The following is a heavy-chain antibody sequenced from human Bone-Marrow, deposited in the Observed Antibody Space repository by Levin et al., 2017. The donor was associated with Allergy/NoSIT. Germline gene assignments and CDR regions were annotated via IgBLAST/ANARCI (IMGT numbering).Heavy chain of an antibody. V-gene: IGHV3-23*01. D-gene: IGHD2-15*01. CDR2: ISGSGDST. CDR1: GFHFTTHA. J-gene: IGHJ4*02. CDR3: ASHHCATAACSVLLFDF. Sequence: GESLKISCAASGFHFTTHAMSWVRQAPGQGLEWVSAISGSGDSTFYSESVKGRFTISRDNSKNTFSLQMNNLRAEDTGIYYCASHHCATAACSVLLFDFWGQGSLVTVSS.